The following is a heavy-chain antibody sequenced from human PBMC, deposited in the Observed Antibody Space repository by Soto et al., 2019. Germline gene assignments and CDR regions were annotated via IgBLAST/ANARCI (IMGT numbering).Heavy chain of an antibody. V-gene: IGHV3-48*02. Sequence: EVQLVESGGGLVQPGGSLRLSCAASGFTFSNCGMNWVRQTPGKGLEWVSYISDSGATKHYADSVKGRFTISRDNGKDSLSLQMNSLRDEDTAVYFCARCSRNSCYAYGVDVWGQGATVTVSS. CDR2: ISDSGATK. CDR3: ARCSRNSCYAYGVDV. J-gene: IGHJ6*02. D-gene: IGHD2-15*01. CDR1: GFTFSNCG.